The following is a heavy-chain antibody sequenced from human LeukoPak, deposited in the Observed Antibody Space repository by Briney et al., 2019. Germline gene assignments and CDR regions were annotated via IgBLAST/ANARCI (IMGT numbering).Heavy chain of an antibody. CDR2: IYYSGST. V-gene: IGHV4-39*01. D-gene: IGHD3-3*01. CDR1: GGSISSSSYY. CDR3: ASRLIYDLYAFDI. Sequence: KPSETLSLTCTVSGGSISSSSYYWGWIRQPPGKGLEWIGSIYYSGSTYYNPSLKSRVTISVDTSKNQFSLKLSSVTAADTAVYYCASRLIYDLYAFDIWGQGTMVTVSS. J-gene: IGHJ3*02.